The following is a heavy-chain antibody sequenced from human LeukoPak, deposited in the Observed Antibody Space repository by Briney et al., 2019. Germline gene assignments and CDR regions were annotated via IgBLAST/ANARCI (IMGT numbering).Heavy chain of an antibody. D-gene: IGHD3-22*01. V-gene: IGHV3-7*01. CDR3: ARAPDSSGWHFDY. CDR1: GFIFRNYW. J-gene: IGHJ4*01. CDR2: ITHDGSDK. Sequence: GSLRLSCATSGFIFRNYWMTWVRQAPGKGLEWVASITHDGSDKYYVDSVKGRFIISRDNGDNSLYLQMGSLRVADTALYYCARAPDSSGWHFDYWGHGTLVSVSS.